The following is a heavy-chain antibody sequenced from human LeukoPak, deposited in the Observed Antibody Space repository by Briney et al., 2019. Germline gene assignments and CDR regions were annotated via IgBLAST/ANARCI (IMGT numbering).Heavy chain of an antibody. D-gene: IGHD6-13*01. V-gene: IGHV3-33*03. CDR1: GFTFSNYG. CDR2: ISYDAVNK. Sequence: GGSLRLSCAASGFTFSNYGMHWVRQAPGKGLEWVAVISYDAVNKYYAGSVRGRFTTSRDNSKNTLYLQMNSLRAEDTAVYYCAKDPPQLSLGVWGQGTLVTVSS. CDR3: AKDPPQLSLGV. J-gene: IGHJ4*02.